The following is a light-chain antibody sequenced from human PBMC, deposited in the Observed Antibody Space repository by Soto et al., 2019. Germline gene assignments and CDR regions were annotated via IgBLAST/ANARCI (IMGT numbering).Light chain of an antibody. J-gene: IGKJ3*01. CDR2: DAS. V-gene: IGKV1-33*01. CDR3: QQYDDVPPT. CDR1: QDISNY. Sequence: DIQMTQSPSSLSASVGDRVTITCQASQDISNYLNSYQQKPGKAPELLIYDASNLETGVTSTFSGSGSGTDFTFTISSLQPEDCAKYYCQQYDDVPPTFGPGTKVDF.